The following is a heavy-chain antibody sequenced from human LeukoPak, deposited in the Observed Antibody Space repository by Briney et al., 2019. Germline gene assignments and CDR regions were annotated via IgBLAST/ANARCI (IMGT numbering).Heavy chain of an antibody. CDR3: ARTLGATLFDY. CDR1: GGSISSSSYY. Sequence: SETLSLTCTVSGGSISSSSYYWGWIRQPPGKGLEWIGSIYYSGSTNYNPSLKSRVTISVDTSKNQFSLKLSSVTAADTAVYYCARTLGATLFDYWGQGTLVTVSS. D-gene: IGHD1-26*01. V-gene: IGHV4-39*07. J-gene: IGHJ4*02. CDR2: IYYSGST.